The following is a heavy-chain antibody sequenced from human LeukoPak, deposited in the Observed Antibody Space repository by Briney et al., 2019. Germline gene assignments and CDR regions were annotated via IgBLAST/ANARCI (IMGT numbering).Heavy chain of an antibody. CDR1: GGSISNYY. D-gene: IGHD3-22*01. V-gene: IGHV4-59*12. J-gene: IGHJ4*02. CDR2: IYYTGST. Sequence: SETLSLTCTVSGGSISNYYWNWIRQPPGKGLEWIGYIYYTGSTNYNPSLKSRVTMSVDTSKNQFSLKLSSVTAADTAVYYCARASWVTMIVVVITTGAYYFDYWGQGTLVTVSS. CDR3: ARASWVTMIVVVITTGAYYFDY.